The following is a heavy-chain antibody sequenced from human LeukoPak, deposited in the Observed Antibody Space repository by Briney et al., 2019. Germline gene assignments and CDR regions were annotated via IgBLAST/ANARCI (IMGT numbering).Heavy chain of an antibody. CDR3: ARVSGTYYPVDY. D-gene: IGHD1-26*01. Sequence: GGSLRLSCAASGFTFSNYWMTWVRQAPGKGLEWVANIKPDGSVGYYVDSVRGRFIISRDNAGNSLHLQMNSLRAEDTAVYYCARVSGTYYPVDYWGQGTVVTVSS. V-gene: IGHV3-7*01. CDR1: GFTFSNYW. J-gene: IGHJ4*02. CDR2: IKPDGSVG.